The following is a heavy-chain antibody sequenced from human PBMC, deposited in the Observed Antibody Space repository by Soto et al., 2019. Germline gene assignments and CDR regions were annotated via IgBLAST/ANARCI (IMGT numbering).Heavy chain of an antibody. CDR1: GGSVISGSYY. J-gene: IGHJ4*02. D-gene: IGHD2-8*01. CDR2: IYYSGTT. V-gene: IGHV4-61*01. CDR3: ARTFMVPIQGSDY. Sequence: SETLSLTCTVSGGSVISGSYYWSWIRQPPGKGLEWIGYIYYSGTTNYNPSLKSRLTISLDTSKNQFSLELSSVTAADTAVYYCARTFMVPIQGSDYWGQGTLVTVSS.